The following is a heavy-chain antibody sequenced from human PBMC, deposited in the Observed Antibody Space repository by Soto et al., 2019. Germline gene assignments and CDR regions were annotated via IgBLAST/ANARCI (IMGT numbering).Heavy chain of an antibody. CDR1: ELTFINFS. V-gene: IGHV3-48*01. D-gene: IGHD2-2*01. CDR3: ARRGYIVEEPAAMWAEYFQH. Sequence: PGGPLRLPWTAAELTFINFSRNWIRQAPGKGLKWVSYISSSSSTIYSAASVKGRFTISRDNAKTSLYLQMNSLRAEDTAVYYCARRGYIVEEPAAMWAEYFQHWGQGTLVPV. CDR2: ISSSSSTI. J-gene: IGHJ1*01.